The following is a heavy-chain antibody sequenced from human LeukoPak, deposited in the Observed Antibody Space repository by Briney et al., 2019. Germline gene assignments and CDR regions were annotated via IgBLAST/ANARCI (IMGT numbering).Heavy chain of an antibody. CDR1: GFTFDDYA. D-gene: IGHD3-10*01. V-gene: IGHV3-9*01. CDR2: ISWNSGSI. CDR3: AKDISGYDRIGAFDI. J-gene: IGHJ3*02. Sequence: PGGSLRLSCAASGFTFDDYAMHWVRQAPGKGLEWVSGISWNSGSIGYADSEKGRFTISRDNAKNSLYLQMNSLRAEDTALYYCAKDISGYDRIGAFDIWGQGTMVTVSS.